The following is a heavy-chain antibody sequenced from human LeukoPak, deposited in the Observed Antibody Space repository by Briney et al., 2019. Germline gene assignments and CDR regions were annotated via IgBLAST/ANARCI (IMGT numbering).Heavy chain of an antibody. CDR1: GFTFSSYS. J-gene: IGHJ4*02. CDR2: ISSSSSYI. CDR3: ARVMSGPYPDY. V-gene: IGHV3-21*04. Sequence: GGSLRLSCAASGFTFSSYSMNWVRQAPGKGLEWVSSISSSSSYIYYADSVKGRFTISRGNAKNSLYLQMNSLRAEDTAVYYCARVMSGPYPDYWGQGTLVTVSS. D-gene: IGHD3-3*01.